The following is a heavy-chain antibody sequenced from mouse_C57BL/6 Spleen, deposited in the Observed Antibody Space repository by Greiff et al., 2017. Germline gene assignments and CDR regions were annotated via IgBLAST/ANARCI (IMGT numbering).Heavy chain of an antibody. V-gene: IGHV1-18*01. D-gene: IGHD1-1*01. CDR1: GYTFTDYN. Sequence: VQLQQSGPELVKPGASVKIPCKASGYTFTDYNMDWVQQSHGKSLEWIGDINPNNGGTIYNQTFKGKATLTVDKSSITAYMELRSLTSEDTAVYYCARKRVDYYGSSPFAYWGQGTLVTVSA. CDR2: INPNNGGT. CDR3: ARKRVDYYGSSPFAY. J-gene: IGHJ3*01.